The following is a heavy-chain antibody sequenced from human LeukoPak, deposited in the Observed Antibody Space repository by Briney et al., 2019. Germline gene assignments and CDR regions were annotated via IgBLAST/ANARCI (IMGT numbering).Heavy chain of an antibody. CDR1: GDSISSDSYY. Sequence: ASQTLSLTCSVSGDSISSDSYYWSWIRQPAGKGLEWIGRIYASGSTNYNPSLKSRVTISVDTSKNQFSLKLSSVTAADTAVYYCARARISYSSSFLVDYWGQGTLVTVSS. CDR3: ARARISYSSSFLVDY. CDR2: IYASGST. D-gene: IGHD6-6*01. V-gene: IGHV4-61*02. J-gene: IGHJ4*02.